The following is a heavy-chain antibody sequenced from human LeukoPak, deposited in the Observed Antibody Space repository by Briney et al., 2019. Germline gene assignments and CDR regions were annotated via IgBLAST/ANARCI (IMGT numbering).Heavy chain of an antibody. CDR1: GFTFSDYW. V-gene: IGHV3-74*01. D-gene: IGHD2-21*02. CDR3: TTSLPHVVDVTTSDGGN. Sequence: GGSLRLSCAASGFTFSDYWMHWVRQAPGKGLVWVSRINSDGSSTTYADSVKGRFTISRDNAKNTLYLQMNSLRAEDTAVYYCTTSLPHVVDVTTSDGGNWGQGTLVTVSS. J-gene: IGHJ4*02. CDR2: INSDGSST.